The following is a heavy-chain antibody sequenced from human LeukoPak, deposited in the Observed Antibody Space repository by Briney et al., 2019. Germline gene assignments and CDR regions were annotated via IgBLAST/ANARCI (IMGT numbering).Heavy chain of an antibody. Sequence: GGSLRLSCAASGFTFSSYWMSWVRQAPGKGLEWVANINQDGSEKQYVDSVKGRFAISRDNAENSLYLQMNCLTAEDTAVYYCGRFTRSGDSVYWGQGTLVTVSS. V-gene: IGHV3-7*04. CDR1: GFTFSSYW. CDR2: INQDGSEK. CDR3: GRFTRSGDSVY. D-gene: IGHD7-27*01. J-gene: IGHJ4*02.